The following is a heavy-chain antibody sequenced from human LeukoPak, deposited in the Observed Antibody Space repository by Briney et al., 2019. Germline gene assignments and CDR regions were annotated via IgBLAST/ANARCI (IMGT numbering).Heavy chain of an antibody. V-gene: IGHV1-18*01. CDR3: ARGSIRFLEWSATGFDP. CDR1: GYTFTSYG. D-gene: IGHD3-3*01. CDR2: ISAYNGNT. J-gene: IGHJ5*02. Sequence: ASVKVSCKASGYTFTSYGISWVRQAPGQGLEWMGWISAYNGNTNYAQKLQGRVTMTTDTSTSTAYMELRSLRSDDTAVYYCARGSIRFLEWSATGFDPWGQGTLVTVSS.